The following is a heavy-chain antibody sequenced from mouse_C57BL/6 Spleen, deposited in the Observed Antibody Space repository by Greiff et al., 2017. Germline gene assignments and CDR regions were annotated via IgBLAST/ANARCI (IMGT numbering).Heavy chain of an antibody. V-gene: IGHV10-1*01. D-gene: IGHD2-4*01. CDR2: IRSKSNNYAT. Sequence: EVQGVESGGGLVQPKGSLKLSCAASGFSFNTYAMNWVRQAPGKGLEWVARIRSKSNNYATYYADSVKDRFTISRDDSESMLYLQMNNLKTDDAAMYYLVSFYYDYDVGYCDVWGTGTTVTVSA. J-gene: IGHJ1*03. CDR1: GFSFNTYA. CDR3: VSFYYDYDVGYCDV.